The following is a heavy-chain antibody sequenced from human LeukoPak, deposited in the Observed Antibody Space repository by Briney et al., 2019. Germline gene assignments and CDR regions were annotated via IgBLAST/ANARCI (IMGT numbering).Heavy chain of an antibody. CDR2: IYYSGSS. CDR3: ARADPYRRRILDY. J-gene: IGHJ4*02. V-gene: IGHV4-31*03. CDR1: GGSISSGGYY. D-gene: IGHD2-15*01. Sequence: SETLSLTCTVSGGSISSGGYYWSWLRQHPGKGLEWIGYIYYSGSSYYTPSLKSRVTISVDTSKNQFSLKLSSVTTADTAVYYCARADPYRRRILDYWGQGTLVTVSS.